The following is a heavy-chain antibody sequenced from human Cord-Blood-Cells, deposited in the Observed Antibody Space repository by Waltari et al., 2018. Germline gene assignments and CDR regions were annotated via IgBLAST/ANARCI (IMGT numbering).Heavy chain of an antibody. V-gene: IGHV3-21*01. J-gene: IGHJ3*02. CDR3: ARDRYSGSYYAFDI. CDR1: GFTFSSYS. CDR2: ISSSRSYI. Sequence: EVQLVESGGGLVKPGGSLRLSCAASGFTFSSYSMNGVRQAPGKGLEWVSSISSSRSYIYDADAVKGRFTSSGDNAKNSLSLQMNSLRAEDTAVYYCARDRYSGSYYAFDIWGQGTMVTVSS. D-gene: IGHD1-26*01.